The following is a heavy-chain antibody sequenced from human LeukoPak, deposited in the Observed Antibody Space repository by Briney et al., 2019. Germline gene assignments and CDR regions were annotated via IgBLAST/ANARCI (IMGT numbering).Heavy chain of an antibody. Sequence: GGSLRLSCAGSGFIFNNYAMHWVRQPPGKGLEWVSGISWNSGGIDYADSVKGRFTISRDNAKNSLYLQMNSLRVEDTAFYYCAKDNRRHYTSGPNPDSLHWGQGALVTVSS. J-gene: IGHJ4*02. CDR1: GFIFNNYA. V-gene: IGHV3-9*01. D-gene: IGHD6-19*01. CDR3: AKDNRRHYTSGPNPDSLH. CDR2: ISWNSGGI.